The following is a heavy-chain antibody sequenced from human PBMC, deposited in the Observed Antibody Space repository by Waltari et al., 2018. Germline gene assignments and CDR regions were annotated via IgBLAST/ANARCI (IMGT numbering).Heavy chain of an antibody. V-gene: IGHV4-34*01. Sequence: QVQLQQWGAGLLKPSETLSLTCAVSGGSFSGYYWSWIRQPPGKGLEWIGEINQSGSTNSNPSLKSRVTISVATSKNQFSLTLSSVTAADTAVYYCASSSSTPGPNWFDPWGQGTLVTVSS. CDR3: ASSSSTPGPNWFDP. J-gene: IGHJ5*02. D-gene: IGHD2-2*01. CDR2: INQSGST. CDR1: GGSFSGYY.